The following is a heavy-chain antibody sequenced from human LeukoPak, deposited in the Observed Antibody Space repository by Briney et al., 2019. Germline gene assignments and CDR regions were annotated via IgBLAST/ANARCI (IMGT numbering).Heavy chain of an antibody. D-gene: IGHD2-2*01. J-gene: IGHJ4*02. V-gene: IGHV3-23*01. Sequence: GGSLRLSFAASGFTFSSYAMSWVRQAPGKGLEWVSAISGSGGSTYYADSVKGRFTISRDNSKNTLYLQMNSLRAEDTAVYYCAKAGYCCSTSRSYYFDYWGQGTLVTVSS. CDR1: GFTFSSYA. CDR3: AKAGYCCSTSRSYYFDY. CDR2: ISGSGGST.